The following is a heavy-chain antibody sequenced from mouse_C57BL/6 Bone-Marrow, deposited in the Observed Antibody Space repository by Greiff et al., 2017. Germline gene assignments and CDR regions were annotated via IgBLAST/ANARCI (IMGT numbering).Heavy chain of an antibody. CDR3: ARGRRGHREVGWGGV. Sequence: VQLPQSPAELVKPGASVTMSCKASGYTFTTYPIEWMKQNHGKSLEWIGNFHPYNDDTKYNEKFKGKATLTVEKSSSTVYLELRGLTSDDSAVYYYARGRRGHREVGWGGVWGTGTAVTGSS. CDR2: FHPYNDDT. J-gene: IGHJ1*03. V-gene: IGHV1-47*01. CDR1: GYTFTTYP. D-gene: IGHD3-3*01.